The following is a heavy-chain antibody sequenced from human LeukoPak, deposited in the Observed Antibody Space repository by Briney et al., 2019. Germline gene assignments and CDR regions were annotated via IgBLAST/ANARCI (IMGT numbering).Heavy chain of an antibody. Sequence: GASVKVSWKASGHTFTSYNMHWVRQAPGQGPEWMGIINPSGGSTSYAQKFQGRVTMTRDTSTSTVYMELSSLRSEDTAVYYCTGQEKYYYYGMDVWGQGTTVTVSS. V-gene: IGHV1-46*01. CDR2: INPSGGST. CDR1: GHTFTSYN. CDR3: TGQEKYYYYGMDV. J-gene: IGHJ6*02.